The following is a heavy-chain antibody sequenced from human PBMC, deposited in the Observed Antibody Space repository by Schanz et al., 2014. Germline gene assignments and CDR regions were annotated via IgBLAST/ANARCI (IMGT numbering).Heavy chain of an antibody. CDR3: AKDPHRDYGGKPQTFDI. CDR1: GFTFSAYG. D-gene: IGHD4-17*01. CDR2: IWFDGNNK. Sequence: HVQLVESGGGVVQPGRSLSLSCAASGFTFSAYGMHWVRQAPGKGLEWVAVIWFDGNNKFYADSVKGRFTISRDNSKNTLYLQMSSLRAEDTALYYCAKDPHRDYGGKPQTFDIWGQGTMVTVSS. J-gene: IGHJ3*02. V-gene: IGHV3-33*06.